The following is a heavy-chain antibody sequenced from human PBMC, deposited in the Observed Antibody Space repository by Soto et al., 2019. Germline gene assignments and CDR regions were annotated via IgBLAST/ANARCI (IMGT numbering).Heavy chain of an antibody. J-gene: IGHJ6*02. V-gene: IGHV3-11*01. Sequence: PGGSLRLSCAVSGFTFSGYYMSWIRQAPGKGLEWVSYIGDSTSIYHADSVKGRFTISRDNAKNSLYLQMNRLGAEDTAVYYCARIGYCPSGVCYPSYYGLHVWGQGTTVTVSS. CDR2: IGDSTSI. CDR1: GFTFSGYY. CDR3: ARIGYCPSGVCYPSYYGLHV. D-gene: IGHD2-8*01.